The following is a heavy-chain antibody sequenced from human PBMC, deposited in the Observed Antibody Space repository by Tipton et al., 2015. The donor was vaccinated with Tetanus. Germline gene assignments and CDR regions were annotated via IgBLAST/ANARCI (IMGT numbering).Heavy chain of an antibody. CDR3: AKVRIAVAGTFDY. CDR1: GFTFSSYA. Sequence: AVSGFTFSSYAMSWVRQAPGKGLEWVSAISGSGGSTYYADSVKGRFTISRDNSKNTLYLQMNSLRAEDTAVYYCAKVRIAVAGTFDYWGQGTLVTVSS. V-gene: IGHV3-23*01. D-gene: IGHD6-19*01. CDR2: ISGSGGST. J-gene: IGHJ4*02.